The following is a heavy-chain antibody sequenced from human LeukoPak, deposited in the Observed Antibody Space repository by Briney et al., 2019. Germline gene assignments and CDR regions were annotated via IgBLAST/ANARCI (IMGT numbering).Heavy chain of an antibody. J-gene: IGHJ4*02. D-gene: IGHD4-11*01. Sequence: PGGSLRLSCAASGFTFSSYAMSWVRQAPGKGLEWVSAIGDGADTTYYADSVRGRFTISRDNSKDTLYLQMNSLRADDTAVYYCATGYYSKSDYWGQGTLVTVSS. CDR1: GFTFSSYA. CDR3: ATGYYSKSDY. CDR2: IGDGADTT. V-gene: IGHV3-23*01.